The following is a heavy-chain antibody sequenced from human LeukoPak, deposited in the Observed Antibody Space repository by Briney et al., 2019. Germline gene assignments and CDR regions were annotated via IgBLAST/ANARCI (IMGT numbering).Heavy chain of an antibody. Sequence: SETLSLTCAVYGGSFSGYYWSWIRQPPGKGLEWIGEINHSGSTNYNPSLKSRVTISVDTSKNQFSLKLSSVTAADTAVYYCARGYIVVVVAATNNWFDPWGQGTLVTVSS. CDR1: GGSFSGYY. J-gene: IGHJ5*02. D-gene: IGHD2-15*01. CDR3: ARGYIVVVVAATNNWFDP. V-gene: IGHV4-34*01. CDR2: INHSGST.